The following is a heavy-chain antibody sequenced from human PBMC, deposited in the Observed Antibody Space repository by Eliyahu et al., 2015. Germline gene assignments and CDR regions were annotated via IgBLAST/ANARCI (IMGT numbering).Heavy chain of an antibody. D-gene: IGHD1-26*01. CDR2: IYSGGST. Sequence: VQLVESGGGLIQPXGXLXLSCAASGFTVSSNYMXXVRQAPGKGLEWVSVIYSGGSTYYADSVKGRFTISRDNSKNTLYLQMNSLRAEDTAVYYCARGGSYFDYWGQGTLVTVSS. CDR3: ARGGSYFDY. V-gene: IGHV3-53*01. J-gene: IGHJ4*02. CDR1: GFTVSSNY.